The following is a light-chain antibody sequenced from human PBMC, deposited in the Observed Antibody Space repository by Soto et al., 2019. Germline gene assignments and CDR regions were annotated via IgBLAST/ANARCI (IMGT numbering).Light chain of an antibody. V-gene: IGKV1-27*01. Sequence: DIQMTQSPSSLSASVGDRVTITSRARQGISNYLAWYQQKPGKVPKLLIYAASTLQSGVPSRFSGSGSGTDFTLAIRSLQTEDVGTYCCQEYSCAPFTGGPGMNVDI. CDR1: QGISNY. J-gene: IGKJ3*01. CDR3: QEYSCAPFT. CDR2: AAS.